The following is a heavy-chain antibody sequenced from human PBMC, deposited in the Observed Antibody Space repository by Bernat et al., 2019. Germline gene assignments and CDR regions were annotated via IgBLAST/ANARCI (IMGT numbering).Heavy chain of an antibody. J-gene: IGHJ4*02. Sequence: QVQLQEPGPGLVKPSQTLSLTCTVSGGSISSGDYYWSWIRQPPGKGLEWIGYIYYSGSTYYNPSLKSRVTISVDTSKNQFSPKLSSVTAADTAVYYCASWSGYYGSPGDYWGQGTLVTVSS. D-gene: IGHD3-3*01. CDR1: GGSISSGDYY. CDR2: IYYSGST. V-gene: IGHV4-30-4*01. CDR3: ASWSGYYGSPGDY.